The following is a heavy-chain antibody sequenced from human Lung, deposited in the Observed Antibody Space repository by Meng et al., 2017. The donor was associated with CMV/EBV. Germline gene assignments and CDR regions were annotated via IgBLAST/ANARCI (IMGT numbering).Heavy chain of an antibody. CDR2: VYYTGTT. J-gene: IGHJ4*02. D-gene: IGHD3-16*01. V-gene: IGHV4-30-4*01. Sequence: CPVSGGSTTHGDSYWRCIRPPPEKGLEWIGYVYYTGTTYYHPSLKSRLTISIATSKNQFSLHLRSVTAADTAVYYCAGDYTEGDYFDSWGQGALVTVSS. CDR3: AGDYTEGDYFDS. CDR1: GGSTTHGDSY.